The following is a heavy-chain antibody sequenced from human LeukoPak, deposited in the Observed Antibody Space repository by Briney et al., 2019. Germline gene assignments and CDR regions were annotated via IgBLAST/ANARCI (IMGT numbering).Heavy chain of an antibody. Sequence: GGSLRLSCAASGFTFSSFEMNWAGQAQGKGQGGVSSLSGGGGGNYSADSVKGRLTFSRANARVSLFFKMRTLRAKDPVVSYISGSGGGIYYADSVKGRFTMSRDNARDSLYLQMSSLRAEDTAVYYCARMPLAGQYNDCWGQGTLVTVSS. CDR1: GFTFSSFE. D-gene: IGHD2-15*01. J-gene: IGHJ4*02. CDR3: SGSGGGIYYADSVKGRFTMSRDNARDSLYLQMSSLRAEDTAVYYCARMPLAGQYNDC. CDR2: LSGGGGGN. V-gene: IGHV3-48*03.